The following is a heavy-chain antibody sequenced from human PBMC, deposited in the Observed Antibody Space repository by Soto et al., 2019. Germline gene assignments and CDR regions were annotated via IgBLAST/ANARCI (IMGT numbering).Heavy chain of an antibody. J-gene: IGHJ4*02. D-gene: IGHD4-17*01. CDR1: GGSISRGDYY. Sequence: SETLCLTCTVSGGSISRGDYYWSWIRQPPGKGLEWIGYIYYSGSTYYNPSLKSRVTISVDTSKNQFSLKLSSVTAADTAVYYCARMTTVTPGYFDYWGQGTLVTVSS. CDR3: ARMTTVTPGYFDY. V-gene: IGHV4-30-4*01. CDR2: IYYSGST.